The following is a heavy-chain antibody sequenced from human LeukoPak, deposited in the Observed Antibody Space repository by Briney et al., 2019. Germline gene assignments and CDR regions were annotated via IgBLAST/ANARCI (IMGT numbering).Heavy chain of an antibody. CDR1: GGSFSGYY. Sequence: SETLSLTCAVYGGSFSGYYWSWIRQPPGKGLEWIGEINHSGSTNYNPSLKSRVTISVEPSKNQFSLKLSSVTAADTAVYYCARDLGQWLVKYYFDYWGQGTLVTVSS. D-gene: IGHD6-19*01. J-gene: IGHJ4*02. CDR3: ARDLGQWLVKYYFDY. V-gene: IGHV4-34*01. CDR2: INHSGST.